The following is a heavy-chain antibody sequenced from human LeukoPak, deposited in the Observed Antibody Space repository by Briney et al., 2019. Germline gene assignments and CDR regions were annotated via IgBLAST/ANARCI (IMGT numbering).Heavy chain of an antibody. V-gene: IGHV1-2*02. Sequence: ASVKVSCKASGYTFTGYYMHWVRQAPGQGLEWMGWINPNSGGTNYAQKFQGRVTMTRDTSISTAYMELSRLRSDDTAVYYCARERIAAAGRLGFDYWGQGTLVTVSS. CDR2: INPNSGGT. CDR1: GYTFTGYY. D-gene: IGHD6-13*01. J-gene: IGHJ4*02. CDR3: ARERIAAAGRLGFDY.